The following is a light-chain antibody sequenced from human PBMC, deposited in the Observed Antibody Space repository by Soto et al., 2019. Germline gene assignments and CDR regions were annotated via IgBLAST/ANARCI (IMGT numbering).Light chain of an antibody. J-gene: IGKJ2*01. CDR2: AAS. CDR1: QSISSY. V-gene: IGKV1-39*01. Sequence: DIQMTQSPSSLSASVGDRVTITCRASQSISSYLNWYQQKPGKAPKLLIYAASSLQSGVPSRFRGRGSGTAFTLTISSLQHEDFATYYCQQSYSTPRTFGQGTKLEIK. CDR3: QQSYSTPRT.